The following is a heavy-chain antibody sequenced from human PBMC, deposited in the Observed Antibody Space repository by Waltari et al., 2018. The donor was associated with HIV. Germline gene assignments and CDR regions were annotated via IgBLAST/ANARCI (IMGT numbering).Heavy chain of an antibody. CDR2: IYSSGAT. CDR1: GGSISSTYHY. CDR3: ARLEGLRGGDLIDS. D-gene: IGHD2-21*02. V-gene: IGHV4-39*01. Sequence: QLQLQESGPGLVKPSETLSLTCTVSGGSISSTYHYWGWIRQPPGKGLEWIGSIYSSGATYYNPALKRRVTISVDTPKSQCSLKLSSVTAADTAVYYCARLEGLRGGDLIDSWGQGTLVTVSS. J-gene: IGHJ4*02.